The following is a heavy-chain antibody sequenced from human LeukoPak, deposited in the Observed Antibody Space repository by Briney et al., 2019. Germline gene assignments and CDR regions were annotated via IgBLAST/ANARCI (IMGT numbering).Heavy chain of an antibody. D-gene: IGHD2-2*01. CDR2: IYYSGST. CDR3: ARVDYDCSSTSCYLGDFDY. Sequence: SETLSLTCTVSGGSISSSSYYWGWIRQPPGKGLEWIGSIYYSGSTYYNPSLKSRVTISVDTSKNQFSLKLSSVTAADTAVYYCARVDYDCSSTSCYLGDFDYWGQGTLVTVSS. J-gene: IGHJ4*02. V-gene: IGHV4-39*01. CDR1: GGSISSSSYY.